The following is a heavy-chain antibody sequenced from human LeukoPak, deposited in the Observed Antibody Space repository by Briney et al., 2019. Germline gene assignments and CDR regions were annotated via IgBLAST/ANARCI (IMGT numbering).Heavy chain of an antibody. D-gene: IGHD1-26*01. J-gene: IGHJ6*03. CDR3: ANGLAASGNFLLRDYYYFIDV. CDR2: INGNGAAT. CDR1: GFTFNNYA. V-gene: IGHV3-23*01. Sequence: GGSLRLSCVASGFTFNNYAMHWVRQAPGKGLEWVPTINGNGAATYYADSFKGRFLISRDDSKSTVYLRMNKLRVEDSGLYYCANGLAASGNFLLRDYYYFIDVWGKGTTVIVS.